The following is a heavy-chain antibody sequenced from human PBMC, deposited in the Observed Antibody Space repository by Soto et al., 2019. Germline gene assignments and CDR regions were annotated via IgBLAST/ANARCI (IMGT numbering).Heavy chain of an antibody. CDR3: ANGPEYSGSYYSY. V-gene: IGHV3-30*18. D-gene: IGHD1-26*01. CDR2: ISYDGSKT. J-gene: IGHJ4*02. CDR1: GFTFSSYG. Sequence: PGGSLRLSCAASGFTFSSYGMHWVRQAPGKGLEWVAVISYDGSKTYYADSVKGRFTISRDNSKNTLYAQMNSLRVEDTAVYCCANGPEYSGSYYSYWGQGTLVTVSS.